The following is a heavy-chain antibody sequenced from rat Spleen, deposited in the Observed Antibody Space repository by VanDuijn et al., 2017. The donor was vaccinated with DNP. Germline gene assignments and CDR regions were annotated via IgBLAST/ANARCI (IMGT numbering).Heavy chain of an antibody. J-gene: IGHJ2*01. CDR3: ARPDY. CDR1: GFTFSGHY. Sequence: EVQLVESGGGLVQPGRSLKLSCAASGFTFSGHYMAWVRQAPKKGLEWVATISYDGSSNYYRDSVKGRFTISRDNAKSTLYLQMDSLRSEDTATYYCARPDYWGQGVMVTVSS. V-gene: IGHV5-7*01. CDR2: ISYDGSSN.